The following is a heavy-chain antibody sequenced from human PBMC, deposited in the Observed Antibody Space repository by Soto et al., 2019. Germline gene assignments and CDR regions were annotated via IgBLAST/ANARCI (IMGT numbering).Heavy chain of an antibody. Sequence: EVQLLDSGGGLVQPGGSPRLSCAASGFTFSNYAMIWVRQAPGKGLEWVSGISGGGGSTYYADSVKGRLTVSRDNSKNTVDLQMNSLRAEDTAVYYCAKGGRSSPPYYYMDVWGKGTTVTVSS. CDR3: AKGGRSSPPYYYMDV. J-gene: IGHJ6*03. V-gene: IGHV3-23*01. CDR1: GFTFSNYA. CDR2: ISGGGGST.